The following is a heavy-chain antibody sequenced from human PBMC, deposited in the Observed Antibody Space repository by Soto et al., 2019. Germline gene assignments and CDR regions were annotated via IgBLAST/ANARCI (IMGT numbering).Heavy chain of an antibody. CDR2: IYYSGST. J-gene: IGHJ6*02. CDR1: GGSISSSSYY. D-gene: IGHD5-12*01. V-gene: IGHV4-39*01. Sequence: QLQLQESGPGLVKPSETLSLTCTVSGGSISSSSYYWGWIRQPPGKGLEWIGSIYYSGSTYYNPSLKSRVTISVDTSKNQFSLKLSSVTAADTAVYYCARRWLQDSYYYYYGMDVWGQGTTVTVSS. CDR3: ARRWLQDSYYYYYGMDV.